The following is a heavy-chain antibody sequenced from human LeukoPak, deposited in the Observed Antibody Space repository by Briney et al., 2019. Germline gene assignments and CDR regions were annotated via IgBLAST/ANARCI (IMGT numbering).Heavy chain of an antibody. CDR2: ISAYNGNT. CDR3: ARDIQAYCSSTSCYRYGMDV. D-gene: IGHD2-2*01. Sequence: ASVKVSCKASGYTFTSYGISWVRQAPGQGLEWMGWISAYNGNTNYAQKLQGSVTMTTDTSTSTAYMELRSLRSDGTAVYYCARDIQAYCSSTSCYRYGMDVWGQGTTVTVSS. V-gene: IGHV1-18*01. CDR1: GYTFTSYG. J-gene: IGHJ6*02.